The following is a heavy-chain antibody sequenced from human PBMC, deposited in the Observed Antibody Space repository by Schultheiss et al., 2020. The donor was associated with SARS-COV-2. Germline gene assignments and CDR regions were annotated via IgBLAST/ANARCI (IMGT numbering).Heavy chain of an antibody. J-gene: IGHJ1*01. V-gene: IGHV1-69*13. CDR1: GGTFSSYA. Sequence: SVKVSCKASGGTFSSYAISWVRQAPGQGLEWMGGIIPIFGTANYAQKFQGRVTITADESTSTAYMELSSLRSEDTAVYYCGRGDKGGYSSGWYALQHWGQGTLVTVSS. D-gene: IGHD6-19*01. CDR2: IIPIFGTA. CDR3: GRGDKGGYSSGWYALQH.